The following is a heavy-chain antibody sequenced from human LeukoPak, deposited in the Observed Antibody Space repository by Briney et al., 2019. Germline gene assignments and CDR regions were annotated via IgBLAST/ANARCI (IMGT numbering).Heavy chain of an antibody. CDR2: IYPGDSDT. CDR3: ARFQRYSSSWYAYYYGMDV. D-gene: IGHD6-13*01. CDR1: GYSFTSYW. Sequence: GESLKISCKGSGYSFTSYWIGWVRQMPGKGLEWVGIIYPGDSDTRYSPSFQGQVTISADKSISTAYLQWSSLKASDTAMYYRARFQRYSSSWYAYYYGMDVWGQGTTVTVSS. J-gene: IGHJ6*02. V-gene: IGHV5-51*01.